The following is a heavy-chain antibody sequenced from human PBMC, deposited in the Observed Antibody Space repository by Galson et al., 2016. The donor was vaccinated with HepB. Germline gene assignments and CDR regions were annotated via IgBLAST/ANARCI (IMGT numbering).Heavy chain of an antibody. J-gene: IGHJ4*02. CDR2: VYHTGYT. Sequence: ETLSLTCPVSGYPISSNYYWGWIRQPPGKGLEWIGSVYHTGYTYDNPSVKNRVTISVDTSKNQFSLKLSSVTAADTAIYYCARGGVVGKPYFDYWGQGTLVTVSS. CDR3: ARGGVVGKPYFDY. V-gene: IGHV4-38-2*02. CDR1: GYPISSNYY. D-gene: IGHD1-26*01.